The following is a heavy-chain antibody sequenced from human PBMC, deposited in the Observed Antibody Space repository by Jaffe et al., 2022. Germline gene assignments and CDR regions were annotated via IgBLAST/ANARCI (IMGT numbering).Heavy chain of an antibody. D-gene: IGHD5-12*01. CDR2: ISSSGSTI. V-gene: IGHV3-48*03. CDR3: ARVSTRAGLQFDY. CDR1: GFTFSSYE. Sequence: EVQLVESGGGLVQPGGSLRLSCAASGFTFSSYEMNWVRQAPGKGLEWVSYISSSGSTIYYADSVKGRFTISRDNAKNSLYLQMNSLRAEDTAVYYCARVSTRAGLQFDYWGQGTLVTVSS. J-gene: IGHJ4*02.